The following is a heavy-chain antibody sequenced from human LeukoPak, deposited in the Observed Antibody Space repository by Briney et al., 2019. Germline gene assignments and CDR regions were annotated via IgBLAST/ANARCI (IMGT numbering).Heavy chain of an antibody. V-gene: IGHV4-39*01. CDR3: ARQLYAAASVDWFDT. CDR1: DGSISNTNYY. Sequence: PSETLSLTCTVSDGSISNTNYYWSWIRQPPGKGLEWTANTHYSGDTFHNPPLKSRVTISVDMSKNHFSLKLSYVTAADTAVYYCARQLYAAASVDWFDTWGQGALVIVSS. D-gene: IGHD3-16*02. J-gene: IGHJ5*02. CDR2: THYSGDT.